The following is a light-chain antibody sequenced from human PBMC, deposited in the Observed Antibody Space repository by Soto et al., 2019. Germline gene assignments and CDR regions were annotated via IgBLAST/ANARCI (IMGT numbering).Light chain of an antibody. CDR3: QQYNNWPRT. Sequence: EIVMTQSPATLSVSPGERATLSCRASQSVGTNLAWYQQKRGQSPRLLIYGASTTASGIPARFSGSGSGTEFTLTISSLQSEDFAVYYCQQYNNWPRTFGQGTKVDI. CDR2: GAS. V-gene: IGKV3-15*01. CDR1: QSVGTN. J-gene: IGKJ1*01.